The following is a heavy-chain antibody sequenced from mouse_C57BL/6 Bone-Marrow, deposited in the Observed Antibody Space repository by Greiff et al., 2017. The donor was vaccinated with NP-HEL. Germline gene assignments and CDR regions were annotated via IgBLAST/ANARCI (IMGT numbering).Heavy chain of an antibody. CDR2: IYPGSGST. J-gene: IGHJ3*01. Sequence: VQLQQPGAELVKPGASVKMSCKASGYTFTSYWITWVKQRPGQGLEWIGDIYPGSGSTNYNEKFKSKATLTVDTSPSTAYIQLSRLTSEASAVYYCARGGTEDWFAYWGQGPLVTVSA. D-gene: IGHD4-1*01. V-gene: IGHV1-55*01. CDR1: GYTFTSYW. CDR3: ARGGTEDWFAY.